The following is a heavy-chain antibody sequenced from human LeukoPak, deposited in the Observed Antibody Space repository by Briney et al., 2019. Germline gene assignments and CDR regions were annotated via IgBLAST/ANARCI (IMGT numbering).Heavy chain of an antibody. V-gene: IGHV4-39*07. CDR2: LDESGRP. CDR1: GGSIRRGDHH. CDR3: ARDLGGYPFFMDV. Sequence: SDPLSLTCSVSGGSIRRGDHHWSSVRQPPGKGLETIGSLDESGRPYYSLPIKSRVFNSCDKSGKQVSLNLTSSTAADTAVYFCARDLGGYPFFMDVWGRGTTVIVSS. D-gene: IGHD2-15*01. J-gene: IGHJ6*03.